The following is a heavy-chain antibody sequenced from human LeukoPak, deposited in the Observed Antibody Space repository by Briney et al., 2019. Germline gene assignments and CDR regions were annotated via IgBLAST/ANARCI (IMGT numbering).Heavy chain of an antibody. Sequence: GESLKISCKGSGYSFTNHWISWVRQMPGKGLEWMGRIDTSDSYTNYSPSFQGHVTISADKSISTAYLQWSSLKASDTAMYYCARIWFGESSNWFDPWGQGTLVTVSS. J-gene: IGHJ5*02. V-gene: IGHV5-10-1*01. D-gene: IGHD3-10*01. CDR2: IDTSDSYT. CDR3: ARIWFGESSNWFDP. CDR1: GYSFTNHW.